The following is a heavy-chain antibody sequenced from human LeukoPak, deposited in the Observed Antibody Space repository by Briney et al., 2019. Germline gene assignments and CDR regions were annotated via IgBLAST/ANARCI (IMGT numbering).Heavy chain of an antibody. V-gene: IGHV4-59*01. J-gene: IGHJ4*02. CDR1: GGSISSYY. Sequence: SETLSLTCAVSGGSISSYYWSWIRQPPGKGLEWIGYISYSGSTNYNPSLKSRVTISVDTSKNQFSLKLSSVTAADTAVYYCAGGRPYYFDYWGQGTLVTVSS. CDR3: AGGRPYYFDY. CDR2: ISYSGST.